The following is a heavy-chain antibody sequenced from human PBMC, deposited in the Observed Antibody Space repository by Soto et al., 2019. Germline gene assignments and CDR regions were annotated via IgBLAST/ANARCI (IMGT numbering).Heavy chain of an antibody. CDR2: IHYTGST. D-gene: IGHD5-12*01. CDR3: ARRDGYNRFDH. V-gene: IGHV4-59*01. CDR1: GGSISNNF. Sequence: SETLSLTCTVSGGSISNNFWSWIRQSPGKGLEWTGYIHYTGSTNYNPSLKSRVTISADTSKNQLSLRLSSVTAADTAVYYCARRDGYNRFDHWGQGALVTVFS. J-gene: IGHJ4*02.